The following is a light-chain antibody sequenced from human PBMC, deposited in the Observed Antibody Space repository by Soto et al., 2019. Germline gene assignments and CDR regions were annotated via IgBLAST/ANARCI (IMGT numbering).Light chain of an antibody. CDR1: QSISRW. CDR2: DAS. CDR3: RQYSSYSTWT. J-gene: IGKJ1*01. V-gene: IGKV1-5*01. Sequence: DIQMTQSPSTLSAYVGDRVTITCRASQSISRWLAWYQQRPGKAPKILIFDASTLKSGVPSRFSGSGSGTEFTLTISSLQPDDFATYYCRQYSSYSTWTFGQGTKVDI.